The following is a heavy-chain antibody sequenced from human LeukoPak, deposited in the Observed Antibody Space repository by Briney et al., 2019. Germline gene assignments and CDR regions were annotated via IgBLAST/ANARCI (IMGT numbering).Heavy chain of an antibody. CDR1: GFTVSSNY. Sequence: GGSLRLSCAASGFTVSSNYMSWVRQAPGKGLEWVSVIYSGGSTYYADSVKGRFTISRDNSKNTLYLQMNSLRAEDTAVYYCAKDFSGGSGIAGYWGQGTLVTVSS. CDR2: IYSGGST. V-gene: IGHV3-53*01. J-gene: IGHJ4*02. D-gene: IGHD3-10*01. CDR3: AKDFSGGSGIAGY.